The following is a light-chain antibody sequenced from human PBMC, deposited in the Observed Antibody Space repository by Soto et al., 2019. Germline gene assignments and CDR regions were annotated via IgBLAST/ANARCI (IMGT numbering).Light chain of an antibody. CDR2: GAS. CDR1: QSVSSSY. V-gene: IGKV3-20*01. Sequence: EIVLTQSPGTLSLSPGERATLSCRASQSVSSSYLAWYQQKPGQAPRLLIYGASSRATGIPDRFSGSGSGTDFTLTISRLQPEDFAVYYCQQYGGSPPYTFGQRTKLAIK. CDR3: QQYGGSPPYT. J-gene: IGKJ2*01.